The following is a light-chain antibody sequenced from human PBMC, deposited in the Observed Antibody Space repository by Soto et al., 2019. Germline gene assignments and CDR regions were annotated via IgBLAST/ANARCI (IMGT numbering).Light chain of an antibody. CDR2: GAA. Sequence: IVMTQSPATLSVSPGERATLSCRARQSVSSTLAWYQQKPGQAPRLLIYGAATRATGIPARFSGSGSGTEFTLTISSLQSEDFAVYYCQQYNNWSPETFGQGTKVDI. CDR3: QQYNNWSPET. V-gene: IGKV3-15*01. CDR1: QSVSST. J-gene: IGKJ1*01.